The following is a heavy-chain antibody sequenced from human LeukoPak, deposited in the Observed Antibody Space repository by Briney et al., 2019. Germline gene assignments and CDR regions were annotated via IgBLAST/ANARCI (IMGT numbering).Heavy chain of an antibody. J-gene: IGHJ3*02. D-gene: IGHD4-17*01. CDR1: GFIFSSYG. CDR2: ITGSGGTT. Sequence: GGSLRLSCAASGFIFSSYGMSWVRQAPGKGLEWISAITGSGGTTYCADSVEGRFTISRDNSKNTLYLQMNSLRAEDTAVYYCAKDRSYGDSFDIWGQGTMVTVSS. CDR3: AKDRSYGDSFDI. V-gene: IGHV3-23*01.